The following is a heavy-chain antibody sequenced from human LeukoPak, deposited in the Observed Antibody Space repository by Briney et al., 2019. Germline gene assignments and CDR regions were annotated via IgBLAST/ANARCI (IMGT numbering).Heavy chain of an antibody. CDR1: GFTFSSYV. J-gene: IGHJ4*02. V-gene: IGHV3-23*01. CDR2: ISGSGDNT. Sequence: PGGSLRLSCAASGFTFSSYVMSWLRQAPGKGLEWVSSISGSGDNTYYADSVKDRFSISRDNSKTTVSLQMNSLRAEDTAVYYCAKGRGTAVTSAANYWGQGTLVTVSS. D-gene: IGHD4-17*01. CDR3: AKGRGTAVTSAANY.